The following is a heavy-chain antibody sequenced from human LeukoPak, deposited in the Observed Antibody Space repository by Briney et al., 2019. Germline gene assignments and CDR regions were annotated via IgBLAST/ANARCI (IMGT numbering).Heavy chain of an antibody. D-gene: IGHD4/OR15-4a*01. V-gene: IGHV1-2*02. CDR2: IKPDSGAT. Sequence: GASLKLSCKTSGYSFTVHYLHWLRQAPGQGLEWMGWIKPDSGATTFVQNFQGRVTMTSDTSINTAYMELSSLTSDDTAMYYCARDHDYGPDYWGQGTLVTVSA. CDR1: GYSFTVHY. CDR3: ARDHDYGPDY. J-gene: IGHJ4*02.